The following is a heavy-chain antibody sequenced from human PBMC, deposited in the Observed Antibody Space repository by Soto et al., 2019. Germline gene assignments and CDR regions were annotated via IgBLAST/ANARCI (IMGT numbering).Heavy chain of an antibody. CDR1: GGSFNTGGYY. CDR3: ARMPFGAFYY. Sequence: QVQLQESGPGLVRASETLSLTCTVSGGSFNTGGYYWSWVRQRPGKGLEWIGYVYDSGHTYYNPSLKSRPAISLDTSKSQFSLKLSSVTAADTALYFCARMPFGAFYYWGQGILVTVSS. CDR2: VYDSGHT. D-gene: IGHD3-3*01. J-gene: IGHJ4*02. V-gene: IGHV4-31*03.